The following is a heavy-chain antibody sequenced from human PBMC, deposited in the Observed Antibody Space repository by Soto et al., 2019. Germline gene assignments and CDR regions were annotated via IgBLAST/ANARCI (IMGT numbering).Heavy chain of an antibody. CDR3: ARDRAHNEMVRSTPFDY. D-gene: IGHD3-10*01. CDR1: GFTFSYYY. J-gene: IGHJ4*02. Sequence: GGSLRLSCAASGFTFSYYYMSWIRQAPGKGLEWVSYISSSGSTIYYADSVKGRFTISRDNAKNSLYLQMNSLRAEDTAVYYCARDRAHNEMVRSTPFDYWGQGTLVTVSS. CDR2: ISSSGSTI. V-gene: IGHV3-11*01.